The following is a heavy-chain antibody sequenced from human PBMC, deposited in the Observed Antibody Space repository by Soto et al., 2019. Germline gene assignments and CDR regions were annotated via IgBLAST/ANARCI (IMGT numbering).Heavy chain of an antibody. CDR1: GFNFSSYS. V-gene: IGHV3-21*01. CDR2: ISSSSSYI. J-gene: IGHJ4*01. D-gene: IGHD2-15*01. CDR3: ATGVGGSDSWYFDY. Sequence: EVQLVESGGGLVKPGGSLRLSCAASGFNFSSYSMNWVRQAPGKGLEWVSSISSSSSYIYYADSVKCRFTISRDNAKNALYLQMNSLRAEDTAVYYGATGVGGSDSWYFDYWGHGTLVTVSS.